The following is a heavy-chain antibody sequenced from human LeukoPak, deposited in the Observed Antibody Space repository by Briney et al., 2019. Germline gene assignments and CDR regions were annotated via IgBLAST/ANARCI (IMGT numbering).Heavy chain of an antibody. J-gene: IGHJ3*02. CDR3: AREGRGHNAFDI. CDR2: IYYSGST. CDR1: GGSVSSYY. Sequence: SETLSLTCTVTGGSVSSYYWNWIRQPPGKGLERIGYIYYSGSTNYNPSLRRRVTISVDTSKNQFSLKLTSVTAADTAVYYCAREGRGHNAFDIWGQGTTVTVSS. D-gene: IGHD1-26*01. V-gene: IGHV4-59*02.